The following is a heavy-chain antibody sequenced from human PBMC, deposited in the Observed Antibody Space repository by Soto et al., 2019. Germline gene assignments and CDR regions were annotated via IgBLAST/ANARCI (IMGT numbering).Heavy chain of an antibody. D-gene: IGHD6-6*01. J-gene: IGHJ6*02. Sequence: SETLSLTCTVSGGSISSSSFYWGWIRQPPGKGLEWIGSIYYSGSTYYNPSLKSRVTISVDTSKNQFSLKLSSVTAADTAVYYCARHLMLGIAARIDYYYYGMDVWGQGTTVTVSS. CDR2: IYYSGST. CDR3: ARHLMLGIAARIDYYYYGMDV. CDR1: GGSISSSSFY. V-gene: IGHV4-39*01.